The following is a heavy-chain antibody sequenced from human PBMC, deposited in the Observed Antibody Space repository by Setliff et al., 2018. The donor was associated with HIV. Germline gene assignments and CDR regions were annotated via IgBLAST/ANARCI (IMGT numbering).Heavy chain of an antibody. J-gene: IGHJ3*02. Sequence: VASVKVSCKASADTFIGYYIHWVRQAPGQGLEYMGWINPNSGDTNYAQKFQGKVTMTRDTSITTAYMELSRLRSDDTAVYYCASPFEASDSGGYEYEAFAIWGQGTMVTVSS. CDR1: ADTFIGYY. V-gene: IGHV1-2*02. CDR2: INPNSGDT. D-gene: IGHD3-22*01. CDR3: ASPFEASDSGGYEYEAFAI.